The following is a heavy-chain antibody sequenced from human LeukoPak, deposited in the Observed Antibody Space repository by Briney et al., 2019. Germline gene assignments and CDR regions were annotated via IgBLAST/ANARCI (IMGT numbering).Heavy chain of an antibody. CDR1: GGTFSSYA. J-gene: IGHJ4*02. CDR2: IIPIFGTA. V-gene: IGHV1-69*13. D-gene: IGHD6-13*01. CDR3: ARTKTAGDFDY. Sequence: ASVKVSCKASGGTFSSYAISWVRQAPGQGLEWMGGIIPIFGTANYAQKFQGRVTITADESTSTAYMELSSLRSEGTAVYYCARTKTAGDFDYWGQGTLVTVSS.